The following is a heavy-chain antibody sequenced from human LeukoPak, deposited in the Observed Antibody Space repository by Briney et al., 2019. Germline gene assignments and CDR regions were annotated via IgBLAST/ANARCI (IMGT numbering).Heavy chain of an antibody. CDR3: AKVWYCSGGSCYYFDS. CDR2: ISSSGSST. D-gene: IGHD2-15*01. J-gene: IGHJ4*02. V-gene: IGHV3-23*01. Sequence: GGSLRLSCTTSGFTFSSYAMSWVRQAPGKGQEWVSGISSSGSSTYYVDSVKGRFTISRDNSKNTLYLQMNSLRAEDTAVYYCAKVWYCSGGSCYYFDSWGQGTLVTVSS. CDR1: GFTFSSYA.